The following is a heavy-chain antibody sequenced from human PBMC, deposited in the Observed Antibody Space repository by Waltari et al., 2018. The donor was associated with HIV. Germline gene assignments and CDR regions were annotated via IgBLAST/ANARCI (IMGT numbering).Heavy chain of an antibody. CDR3: ARVGVGATWPWYFDL. J-gene: IGHJ2*01. D-gene: IGHD1-26*01. CDR2: ISYDGSNK. CDR1: GFTFSSYA. Sequence: QVQLVESGGGVVQPGRSLRLSCAASGFTFSSYAMHWVRQAPGKGLEWVAVISYDGSNKYYADSVKGRFTISRDNSKNTLYLQMNSLRAEDTAVYYCARVGVGATWPWYFDLWGRGTLVTVSS. V-gene: IGHV3-30*04.